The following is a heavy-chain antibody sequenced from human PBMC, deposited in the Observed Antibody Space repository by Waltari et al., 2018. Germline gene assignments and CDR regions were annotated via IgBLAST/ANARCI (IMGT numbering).Heavy chain of an antibody. CDR3: ARGLALGY. CDR2: IYYSGST. J-gene: IGHJ4*02. D-gene: IGHD3-22*01. Sequence: SWIRQPPGKGLEWIGYIYYSGSTNYNPSLKSRVTISVDTSKNQFSLKLSSVTAADTALYYCARGLALGYWGQGTLVTVSS. V-gene: IGHV4-59*01.